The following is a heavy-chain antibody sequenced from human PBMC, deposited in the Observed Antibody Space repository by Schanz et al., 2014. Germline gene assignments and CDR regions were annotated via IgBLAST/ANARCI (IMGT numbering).Heavy chain of an antibody. CDR3: ARDGEAAAGCDY. J-gene: IGHJ4*02. Sequence: QVQLVQSGAEVKKPGASVKVSCKVSGYSLNELSMHWVRQAPGQGLEWMGIINPSGGSTSYAQKFQGRVTMTRDTSTSTVYMELSSLRSEDTAVYYCARDGEAAAGCDYWGQGTLVTGSS. V-gene: IGHV1-46*02. CDR2: INPSGGST. D-gene: IGHD6-13*01. CDR1: GYSLNELS.